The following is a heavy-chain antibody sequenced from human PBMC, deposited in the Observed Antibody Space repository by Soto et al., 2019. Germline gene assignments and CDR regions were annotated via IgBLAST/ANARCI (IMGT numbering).Heavy chain of an antibody. D-gene: IGHD2-8*01. CDR1: GGTFSSYA. J-gene: IGHJ3*02. V-gene: IGHV1-69*13. CDR2: IIPIFGTA. CDR3: ARSPHPKYCTKGVCGRAPFDI. Sequence: SVKVSCKASGGTFSSYAISWVRQAPGQGLEWMGGIIPIFGTANYAQKFQGRVTITADESTSTAYMELSSLRSEDTAVYYCARSPHPKYCTKGVCGRAPFDIWGQGTMVTVSS.